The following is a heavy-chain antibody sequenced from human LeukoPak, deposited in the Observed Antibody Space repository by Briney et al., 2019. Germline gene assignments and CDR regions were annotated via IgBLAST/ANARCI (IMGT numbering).Heavy chain of an antibody. V-gene: IGHV3-23*01. D-gene: IGHD4-17*01. CDR1: GFTFSRYA. J-gene: IGHJ4*02. CDR2: ISGSGGST. CDR3: VYGDYLYYFDY. Sequence: GGSLRLSCAASGFTFSRYAMSWVRQAPGKGLEWVSAISGSGGSTYYADSVKGRFTISRGNSKNTLYLQMNSLRAEDTAVYYCVYGDYLYYFDYWGQGTLVTVSS.